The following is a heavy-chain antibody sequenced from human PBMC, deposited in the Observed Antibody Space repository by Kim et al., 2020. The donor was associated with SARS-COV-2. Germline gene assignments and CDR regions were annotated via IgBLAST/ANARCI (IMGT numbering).Heavy chain of an antibody. Sequence: SVKGRFTISRDNAENTLYLQMSSLRVEDTAFYYCARLCPRTAVTYWYFDVWGRGTLVTVSS. J-gene: IGHJ2*01. V-gene: IGHV3-30*07. D-gene: IGHD4-17*01. CDR3: ARLCPRTAVTYWYFDV.